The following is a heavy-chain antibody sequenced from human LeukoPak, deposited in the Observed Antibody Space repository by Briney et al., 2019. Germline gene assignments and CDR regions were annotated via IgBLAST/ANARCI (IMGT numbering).Heavy chain of an antibody. D-gene: IGHD1-26*01. J-gene: IGHJ4*02. CDR3: ARGGSYYSFDY. Sequence: GGSLRLSCAASGFTVSSNYMSWVRQAPGKGLEWVSYISSSSSTIYYADSVKGRFTISRDNAKNSLYLQMNSLRAEDTAVYYCARGGSYYSFDYWGQGTLVTVSS. CDR1: GFTVSSNY. V-gene: IGHV3-48*01. CDR2: ISSSSSTI.